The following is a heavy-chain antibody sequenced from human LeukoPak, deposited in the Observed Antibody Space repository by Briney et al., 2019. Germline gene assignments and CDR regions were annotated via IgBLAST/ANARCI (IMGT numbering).Heavy chain of an antibody. CDR1: GFTFSGSV. V-gene: IGHV3-73*01. CDR2: IRSKANNYAT. D-gene: IGHD1-1*01. Sequence: GGSLRLSCAASGFTFSGSVMHWVRQASGKGLEWVGRIRSKANNYATAYAASVKGRFTISRDDSKNTTFLQMNSLKTEDTAVYYCWSTGSTTNDYWGQGTLVTVSS. J-gene: IGHJ4*02. CDR3: WSTGSTTNDY.